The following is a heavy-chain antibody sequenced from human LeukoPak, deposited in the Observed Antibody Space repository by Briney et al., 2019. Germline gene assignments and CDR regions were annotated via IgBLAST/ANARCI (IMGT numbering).Heavy chain of an antibody. Sequence: RTGGSLRLSCAASGFTFSSYSMNWVRQPPGKGLEWIGEINHSGSTNYNPSLKSRVTISIDTSKNQFSLKLSSVTAADTAVYYCARHQGVVDLWGRGSLVTVSS. CDR2: INHSGST. D-gene: IGHD3-3*01. CDR3: ARHQGVVDL. V-gene: IGHV4-34*01. CDR1: GFTFSSYS. J-gene: IGHJ2*01.